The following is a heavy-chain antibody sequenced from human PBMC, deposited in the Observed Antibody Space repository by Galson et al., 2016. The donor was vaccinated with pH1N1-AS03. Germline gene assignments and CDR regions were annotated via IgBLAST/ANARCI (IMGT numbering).Heavy chain of an antibody. D-gene: IGHD3-16*01. CDR3: ARDGMRGDACDI. CDR1: GFIFNNHW. CDR2: IDNDGRNT. V-gene: IGHV3-74*01. J-gene: IGHJ4*01. Sequence: SLRLSCAASGFIFNNHWMHWVRQPPGEGLVWVSRIDNDGRNTDYADSVKGRFIISRDNAKNTLYLEINSLRVEDTSVYYCARDGMRGDACDIWGQGTLVSVSS.